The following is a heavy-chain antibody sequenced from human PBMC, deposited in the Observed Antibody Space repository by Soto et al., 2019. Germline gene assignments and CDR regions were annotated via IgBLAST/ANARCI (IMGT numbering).Heavy chain of an antibody. Sequence: QVHLVQSGAEVKKPGASVTVSCKTSGYTLTDYYMHWVRQAPGQGLEWMAWINPHTGDTGIAERFQSRDTMTRDTSTNTAHMGLKSLTSYDTAIYYCAREGGAAPGARREWYLDRWGRGSLVTVSS. CDR3: AREGGAAPGARREWYLDR. J-gene: IGHJ2*01. V-gene: IGHV1-2*02. CDR2: INPHTGDT. CDR1: GYTLTDYY. D-gene: IGHD6-25*01.